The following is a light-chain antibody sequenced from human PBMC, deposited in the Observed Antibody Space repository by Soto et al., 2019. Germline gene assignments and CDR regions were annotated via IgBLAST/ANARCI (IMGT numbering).Light chain of an antibody. J-gene: IGKJ2*01. CDR3: QYFVSSPPRYT. CDR1: QSLSSNY. V-gene: IGKV3-20*01. CDR2: GTS. Sequence: EIVLTQSPGTLSLSPGERATFSCRASQSLSSNYLTWYQHKPGQAPRLLIYGTSSRATGTPDRFSGSGSGTEFTLTISRLEPEDFAVYVCQYFVSSPPRYTFGQGTKLEIK.